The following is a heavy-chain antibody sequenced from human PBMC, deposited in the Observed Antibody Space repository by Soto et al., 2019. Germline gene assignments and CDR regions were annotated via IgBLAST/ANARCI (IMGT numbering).Heavy chain of an antibody. CDR2: IYTSGST. CDR1: GGSFSSYY. CDR3: ARDRITLTNDAFDI. J-gene: IGHJ3*02. Sequence: SETLSLTCTVSGGSFSSYYWSWIRQPAGKGLEWIGRIYTSGSTNYNPSLKSRVTMSVDTSKNQFSLNLSSVTAAADTAVYYCARDRITLTNDAFDIWGQGTMVTVSS. V-gene: IGHV4-4*07. D-gene: IGHD3-22*01.